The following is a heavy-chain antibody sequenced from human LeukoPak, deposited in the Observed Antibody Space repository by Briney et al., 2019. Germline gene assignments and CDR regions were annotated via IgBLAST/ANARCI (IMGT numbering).Heavy chain of an antibody. Sequence: SETLSLTCTVSGGSISSSSYYWGWIRQPPGKGLEWIGSIYYGGSTYYNPSLKSRVTISVDTSKNQFSLKLSSVTAADTAVYYCARHHYGSGSYYLDYWGQGTLVTVSS. CDR2: IYYGGST. J-gene: IGHJ4*02. V-gene: IGHV4-39*01. CDR1: GGSISSSSYY. CDR3: ARHHYGSGSYYLDY. D-gene: IGHD3-10*01.